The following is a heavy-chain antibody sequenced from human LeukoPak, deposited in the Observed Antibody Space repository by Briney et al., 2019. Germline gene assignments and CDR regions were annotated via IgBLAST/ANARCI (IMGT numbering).Heavy chain of an antibody. D-gene: IGHD2/OR15-2a*01. CDR1: GFAFSSYA. Sequence: GGSLRLSCAASGFAFSSYAMYWVRQAPGKGLEWVALISYHGSDKYYPDSVKGRFTVSRDNSKNTLYLQMGSLRGDDSAVYYCARDKRGFRNSLPDYYHDGMDVWGQGTTVTVSS. CDR2: ISYHGSDK. CDR3: ARDKRGFRNSLPDYYHDGMDV. J-gene: IGHJ6*02. V-gene: IGHV3-30-3*01.